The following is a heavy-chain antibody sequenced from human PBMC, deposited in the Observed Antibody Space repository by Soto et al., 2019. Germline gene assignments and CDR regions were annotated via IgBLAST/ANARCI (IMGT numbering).Heavy chain of an antibody. J-gene: IGHJ4*02. CDR3: ARDFGHGYYLDY. CDR2: ITDSSDTV. V-gene: IGHV3-48*02. CDR1: GFSFSNYN. D-gene: IGHD3-3*01. Sequence: GGSLRLSCVASGFSFSNYNINWVRQAPGKGLEWVSYITDSSDTVHYADSVRSRFTISRDNAESSLYLQMNSLRDEDTAVYFCARDFGHGYYLDYWGRGTLVTVSS.